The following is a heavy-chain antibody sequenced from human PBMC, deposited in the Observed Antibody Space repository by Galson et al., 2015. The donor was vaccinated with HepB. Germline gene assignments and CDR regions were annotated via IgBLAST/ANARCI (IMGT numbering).Heavy chain of an antibody. V-gene: IGHV1-69*13. D-gene: IGHD2-2*01. J-gene: IGHJ4*02. CDR1: GGTFSSYA. CDR2: IIPIFGTA. CDR3: ARDCSSTSCYGPL. Sequence: SVKVSCKASGGTFSSYAISWVRQAPGQGLEWMGGIIPIFGTANYAQKFQGRVTITADESTCTAYMELSSLRSEDTAVYYCARDCSSTSCYGPLWGQGTLVTVSS.